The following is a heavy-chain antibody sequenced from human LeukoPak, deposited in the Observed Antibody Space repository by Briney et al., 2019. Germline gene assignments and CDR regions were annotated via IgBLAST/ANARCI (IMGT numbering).Heavy chain of an antibody. CDR2: IKSKTDGGTT. CDR3: TTASRYYYYGMDV. Sequence: PGGSLRLSCAASGFTFSNAWTSWVRQAPGKGLEWVGRIKSKTDGGTTDYAAPVKGRFTISRDDSKNTLYLQMNSLKTEDTAVYYCTTASRYYYYGMDVWGQGTTVTVSS. J-gene: IGHJ6*02. V-gene: IGHV3-15*01. CDR1: GFTFSNAW.